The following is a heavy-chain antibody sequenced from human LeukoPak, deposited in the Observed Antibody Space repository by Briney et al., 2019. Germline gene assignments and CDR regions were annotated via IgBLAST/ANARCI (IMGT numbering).Heavy chain of an antibody. J-gene: IGHJ6*03. V-gene: IGHV3-11*04. D-gene: IGHD4-17*01. CDR2: ISTTDII. CDR1: GFTFSDYF. Sequence: GGSLRLSCAASGFTFSDYFMSWIRQAPGKGLEWVAYISTTDIIYYADSVKGRFTISRDNAKNSLYLHMNSLRAEDTAVYYCARDGATVTTANYYYYYMDVWGKGTTVTVSS. CDR3: ARDGATVTTANYYYYYMDV.